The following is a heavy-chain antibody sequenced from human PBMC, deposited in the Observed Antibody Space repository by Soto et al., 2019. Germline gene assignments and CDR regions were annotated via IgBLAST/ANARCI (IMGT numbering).Heavy chain of an antibody. Sequence: GGSLRLPCAASGFTFGSYSMHRVRQAPGKGLEWVSYISSSSSTIYYADSVKGRFTIARDNAKNALYLQMNSLRDEDSAVYYCARGTLYYYGMEVWGQGTTVTGSS. CDR2: ISSSSSTI. J-gene: IGHJ6*02. CDR1: GFTFGSYS. CDR3: ARGTLYYYGMEV. V-gene: IGHV3-48*02.